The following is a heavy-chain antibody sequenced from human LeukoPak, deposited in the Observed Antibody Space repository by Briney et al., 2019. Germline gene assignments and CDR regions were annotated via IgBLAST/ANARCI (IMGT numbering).Heavy chain of an antibody. D-gene: IGHD3-22*01. J-gene: IGHJ4*02. V-gene: IGHV1-69*04. Sequence: SVKVSCKASGGTFSSYAISWVRQAPGQGLEWMGRIIPILGIANYAQKFQGRVTITADKSTSTSYMELSSLRSEDTAVYYCARVSDYYDGSGYLDYWGQGTLVTVSS. CDR3: ARVSDYYDGSGYLDY. CDR2: IIPILGIA. CDR1: GGTFSSYA.